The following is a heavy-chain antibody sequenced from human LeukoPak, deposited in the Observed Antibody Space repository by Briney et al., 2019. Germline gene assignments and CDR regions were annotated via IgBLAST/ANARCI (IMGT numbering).Heavy chain of an antibody. D-gene: IGHD3-16*01. CDR2: INHSGST. CDR1: GGSFSGYY. V-gene: IGHV4-34*01. Sequence: SETLSLTCAVYGGSFSGYYWSWIRQPPGKGLEWIGEINHSGSTNYNPSLKSRVTISLDTSKNHFSLKLSSVTAADTAVYYCARGPLWVKERLFDPWGQGTLVTVSS. J-gene: IGHJ5*02. CDR3: ARGPLWVKERLFDP.